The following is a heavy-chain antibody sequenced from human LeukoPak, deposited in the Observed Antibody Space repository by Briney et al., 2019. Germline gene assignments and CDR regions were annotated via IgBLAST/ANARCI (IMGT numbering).Heavy chain of an antibody. CDR1: GYSFTSYW. CDR2: IYPGDSTT. Sequence: RGAFLKISCKGSGYSFTSYWIGWVRQMPGKGLEWMGIIYPGDSTTRYSPSFQGQVTISVDKSISTAYLQWHTLKASDTATYYCARLYCRGGACYGGWFDPWGQGTLVTVSS. CDR3: ARLYCRGGACYGGWFDP. J-gene: IGHJ5*02. V-gene: IGHV5-51*01. D-gene: IGHD2-15*01.